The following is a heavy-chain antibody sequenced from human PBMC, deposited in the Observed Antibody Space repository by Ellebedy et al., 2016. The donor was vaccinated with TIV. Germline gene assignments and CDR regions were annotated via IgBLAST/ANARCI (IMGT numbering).Heavy chain of an antibody. Sequence: AASVKVSCKASGGTFSSYGISWVRQAPGQGLEWIGGIIPILDTANYARKFQGRVTVTADTSTSTAYMELTSLRFEDTAVYFCGRASQDAMDVWGQGTTVTVSS. CDR2: IIPILDTA. CDR1: GGTFSSYG. V-gene: IGHV1-69*10. CDR3: GRASQDAMDV. D-gene: IGHD2-21*01. J-gene: IGHJ6*02.